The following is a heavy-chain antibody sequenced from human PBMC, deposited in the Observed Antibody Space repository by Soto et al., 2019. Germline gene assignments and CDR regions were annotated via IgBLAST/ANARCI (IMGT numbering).Heavy chain of an antibody. V-gene: IGHV1-46*04. CDR2: INPSGGST. D-gene: IGHD2-21*02. J-gene: IGHJ4*02. CDR1: GYTFTSYY. Sequence: QVQLVQSGAEVKKPGASVKVSCKASGYTFTSYYMHWVRQAPGQGLEWMGIINPSGGSTSYAQKLQGRVNMTRDTSTSTVYMELSSLRSEDTAVYYCAREERVVVTVSWGQGTLVTVSS. CDR3: AREERVVVTVS.